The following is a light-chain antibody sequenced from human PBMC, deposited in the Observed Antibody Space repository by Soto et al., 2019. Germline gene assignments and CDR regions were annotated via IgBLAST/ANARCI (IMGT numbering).Light chain of an antibody. CDR1: QTVRNNY. J-gene: IGKJ1*01. CDR2: GAS. Sequence: EFVLTQSPGTLSLSPGERATLSCRASQTVRNNYLAWYQQKPGQAPRLLIYGASSRATGIPDRFSGSGSGTDFTLTISRLEPEDFGVYYCQQYGSSPAFGQGTKVDIK. V-gene: IGKV3-20*01. CDR3: QQYGSSPA.